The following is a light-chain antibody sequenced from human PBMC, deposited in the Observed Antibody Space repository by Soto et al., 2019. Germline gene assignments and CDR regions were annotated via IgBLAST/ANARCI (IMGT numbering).Light chain of an antibody. CDR1: QSVSSK. V-gene: IGKV3-20*01. CDR2: DTS. Sequence: VMTKSSATLSVCTGERAALSCRASQSVSSKLAWYRQRPGQAPRLVIYDTSTRATGVPARFSGSGSGTDFTLTISRLEPEDFAVYYCQLDGSSSITFGQGTRLEIK. J-gene: IGKJ5*01. CDR3: QLDGSSSIT.